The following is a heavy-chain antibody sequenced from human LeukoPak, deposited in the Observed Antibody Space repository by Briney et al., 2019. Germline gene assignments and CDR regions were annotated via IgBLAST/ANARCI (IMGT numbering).Heavy chain of an antibody. CDR2: IYPDGST. CDR1: EFIVSSNY. CDR3: VTEVSGSFPT. D-gene: IGHD1-26*01. J-gene: IGHJ4*02. V-gene: IGHV3-53*01. Sequence: PGGSLRLSCAGSEFIVSSNYMSWVRQAPGKGLEWVSLIYPDGSTFYSDSVKGRFTISRGNSKNTLYLQLDSLRAGDTAVYYCVTEVSGSFPTWGQGTLVTVSS.